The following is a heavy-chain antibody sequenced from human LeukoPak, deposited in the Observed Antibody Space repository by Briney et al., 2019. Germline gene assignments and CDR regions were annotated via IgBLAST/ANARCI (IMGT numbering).Heavy chain of an antibody. CDR2: INQDGSEK. CDR3: ARDLVDSGSPSPPGF. D-gene: IGHD1-26*01. J-gene: IGHJ4*02. CDR1: GFTFSYYW. Sequence: GGSLRLSCAASGFTFSYYWMTWVRQAPGKGLEWVANINQDGSEKYYVDSVKGRFTISRDNAKNPLYLQMNSLRAEDTAVYYCARDLVDSGSPSPPGFWGQGTLVTVSS. V-gene: IGHV3-7*01.